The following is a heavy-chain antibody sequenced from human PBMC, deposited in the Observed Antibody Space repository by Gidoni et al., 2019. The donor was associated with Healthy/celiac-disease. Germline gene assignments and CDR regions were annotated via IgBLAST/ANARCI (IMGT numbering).Heavy chain of an antibody. D-gene: IGHD2-2*01. CDR3: ARGVVPAAMYAWHDAFDI. J-gene: IGHJ3*02. Sequence: QVQLQQRGAGLLKPSETLSLTCAVYGGSFSGYYWSWNRQPPGKGLEWIGEINHSGSTNYNPSRKSRVTISVDTSKNHFSLKLSSVTAADTAVYYCARGVVPAAMYAWHDAFDIWGQGTMVTVSS. V-gene: IGHV4-34*01. CDR1: GGSFSGYY. CDR2: INHSGST.